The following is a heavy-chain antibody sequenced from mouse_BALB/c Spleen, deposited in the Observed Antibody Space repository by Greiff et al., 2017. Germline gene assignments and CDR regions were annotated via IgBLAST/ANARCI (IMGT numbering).Heavy chain of an antibody. J-gene: IGHJ2*01. D-gene: IGHD2-14*01. Sequence: QVQLQQSGAELAKPGASVKMSCKASGYTFTSYWMHWVKQRPGQGLEWIGYINPSTGYTEYNQKCKDKATLPADKSSSTAYMQLSSLTSEDSAVYYCARKAYYRFYFDNWGQGTTRTVSS. V-gene: IGHV1-7*01. CDR1: GYTFTSYW. CDR2: INPSTGYT. CDR3: ARKAYYRFYFDN.